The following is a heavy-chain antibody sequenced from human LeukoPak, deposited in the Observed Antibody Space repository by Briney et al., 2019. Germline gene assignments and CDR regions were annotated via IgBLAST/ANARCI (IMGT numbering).Heavy chain of an antibody. J-gene: IGHJ5*02. D-gene: IGHD1-1*01. Sequence: PSETLSLTCTVSGGSISSYYWSWIRQPPGKGLEWIGYIYYSGSTNYNPSLKSRVTISVDTSKNQFSLKLSSVTAADTAVYYCARYGWNDYWFDPWGQGTLVTVSS. CDR2: IYYSGST. V-gene: IGHV4-59*12. CDR1: GGSISSYY. CDR3: ARYGWNDYWFDP.